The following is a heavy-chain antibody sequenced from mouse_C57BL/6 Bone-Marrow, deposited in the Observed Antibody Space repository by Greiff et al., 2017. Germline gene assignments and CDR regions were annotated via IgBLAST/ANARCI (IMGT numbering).Heavy chain of an antibody. J-gene: IGHJ3*01. D-gene: IGHD1-1*01. CDR3: ARSYYGSRGGFAY. CDR1: GFTFTDYY. Sequence: VQLQQSGPVLVKPGASVKMSCKASGFTFTDYYMNWVKQSHGKSLEWIGVINPYNGGTSYNQKFTGKATLTVDKSSSTAYMELNSLTSEDSAVYYCARSYYGSRGGFAYWGQGTLVTVSA. V-gene: IGHV1-19*01. CDR2: INPYNGGT.